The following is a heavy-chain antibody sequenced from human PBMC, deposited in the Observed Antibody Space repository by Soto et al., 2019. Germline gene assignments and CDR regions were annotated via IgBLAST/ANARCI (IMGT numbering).Heavy chain of an antibody. CDR2: IHHSGST. V-gene: IGHV4-34*01. CDR3: ARGSASGYGFDY. D-gene: IGHD5-12*01. CDR1: GGSFSSYY. J-gene: IGHJ4*02. Sequence: TLSLTCAVYGGSFSSYYWNWIRQSPGKGLEWIGEIHHSGSTKYNPSLKSRVTISVDTSKNQFSLNLSSVTAADTSVYYCARGSASGYGFDYWGQGTVVTVSS.